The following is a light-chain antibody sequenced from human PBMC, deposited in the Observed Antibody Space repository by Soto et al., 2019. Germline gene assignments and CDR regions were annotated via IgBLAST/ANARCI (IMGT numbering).Light chain of an antibody. Sequence: EIVLTQSPGTLSLSPGERATLSCRASQSVSSTYLARYQQKPGQAPRLLIYGASSRATGIPDRFSGGGSGTDFTLTISRVEPEDFAVYYCQQCGSSPWTFGQGTKVEIK. J-gene: IGKJ1*01. CDR2: GAS. CDR1: QSVSSTY. CDR3: QQCGSSPWT. V-gene: IGKV3-20*01.